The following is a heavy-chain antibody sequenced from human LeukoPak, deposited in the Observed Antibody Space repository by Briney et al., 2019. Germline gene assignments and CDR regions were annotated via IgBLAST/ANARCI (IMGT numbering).Heavy chain of an antibody. J-gene: IGHJ3*01. Sequence: ASVKVSCKASGYTFTGYFMHWVRQAPGQGLEWIGWINPNIGATKYARKFQGRVTMTRDTSITTAYMELTRLRSDDTTIYYCARERNYGDYGNAFDVWGQGTKVTVSS. V-gene: IGHV1-2*02. CDR2: INPNIGAT. CDR3: ARERNYGDYGNAFDV. D-gene: IGHD4-17*01. CDR1: GYTFTGYF.